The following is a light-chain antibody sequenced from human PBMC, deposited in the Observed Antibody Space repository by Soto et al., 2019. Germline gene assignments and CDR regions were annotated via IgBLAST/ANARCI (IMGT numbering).Light chain of an antibody. V-gene: IGLV2-14*03. CDR3: SAYTSSSTLV. J-gene: IGLJ2*01. Sequence: QSALTQPASVSGSPGQSITISCIGTSSDVGGDNYVPWYRQHPGQAPQLLICDVSDRPSGISNRFSGYKSGNTASLTISGLQAEDEADYYWSAYTSSSTLVFGGGTKLTVL. CDR2: DVS. CDR1: SSDVGGDNY.